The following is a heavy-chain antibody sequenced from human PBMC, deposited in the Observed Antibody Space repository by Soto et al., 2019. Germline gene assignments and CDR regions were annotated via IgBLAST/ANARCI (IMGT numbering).Heavy chain of an antibody. CDR3: VSQRTTVPTQAYFDY. CDR2: VYYRGRS. J-gene: IGHJ4*02. CDR1: GGSVTNSSYY. Sequence: SETLSLTCTVSGGSVTNSSYYWGWIRQSPGKGLEWIGSVYYRGRSSSKSSVKSRVTIAVDTSKHQFSLSLNSVTASDTAVYFCVSQRTTVPTQAYFDYWGPGALVTVSS. V-gene: IGHV4-39*01. D-gene: IGHD1-1*01.